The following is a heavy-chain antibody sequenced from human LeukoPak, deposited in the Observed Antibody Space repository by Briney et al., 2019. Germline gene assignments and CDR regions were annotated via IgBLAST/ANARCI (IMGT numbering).Heavy chain of an antibody. CDR1: GFTFSSYG. CDR3: ARDRTGEYYGSGNYYNRPDYYYYYGMDV. CDR2: IWYGGSNK. J-gene: IGHJ6*02. V-gene: IGHV3-33*01. D-gene: IGHD3-10*01. Sequence: GGSLRLSCAASGFTFSSYGMHWVRQAPGKGLEWVAVIWYGGSNKYYADSVKGRFTISRDNSKNTLYLQMNSLRAEDTAVYYCARDRTGEYYGSGNYYNRPDYYYYYGMDVWGQGTTVTVSS.